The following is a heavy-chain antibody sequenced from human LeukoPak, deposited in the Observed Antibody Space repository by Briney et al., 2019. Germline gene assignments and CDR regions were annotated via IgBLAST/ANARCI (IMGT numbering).Heavy chain of an antibody. Sequence: SVKISCKASGGTFSSYAISWVRQAPGQGLEWMGGIIPIFGTANYAQKFQGRVTITADKSTSTAYMELSSLRSEDTAVYYCAGALFGTAYYWGQGTLVTVSS. CDR1: GGTFSSYA. J-gene: IGHJ4*02. D-gene: IGHD3-3*01. CDR2: IIPIFGTA. V-gene: IGHV1-69*06. CDR3: AGALFGTAYY.